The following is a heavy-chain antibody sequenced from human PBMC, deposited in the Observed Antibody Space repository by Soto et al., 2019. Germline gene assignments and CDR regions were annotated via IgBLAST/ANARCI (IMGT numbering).Heavy chain of an antibody. CDR3: ARVPSWDYSNQDSGWFDP. Sequence: SETLSLTCTVSGGSISSYYWSWIRQPPGKGLEWIGYIYYSGSTNYNPSLKSRVTISVDTSKNQFSLKLSSVTAADTAVHYCARVPSWDYSNQDSGWFDPWGQGTLVTVSS. CDR1: GGSISSYY. J-gene: IGHJ5*02. D-gene: IGHD4-4*01. V-gene: IGHV4-59*01. CDR2: IYYSGST.